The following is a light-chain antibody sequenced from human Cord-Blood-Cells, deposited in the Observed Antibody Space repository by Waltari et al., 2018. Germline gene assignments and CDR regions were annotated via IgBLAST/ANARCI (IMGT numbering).Light chain of an antibody. CDR2: AAS. Sequence: DIQMTQSPSSLSASVGGRVTITCRASQSISSHLHWYQQKPGNAPKLLIYAASSWQSGVPSRFSGSGSGTDFTLTISRLQPEDCATYYCQQSYSTPLTFGGGTKVEIK. V-gene: IGKV1-39*01. CDR1: QSISSH. J-gene: IGKJ4*01. CDR3: QQSYSTPLT.